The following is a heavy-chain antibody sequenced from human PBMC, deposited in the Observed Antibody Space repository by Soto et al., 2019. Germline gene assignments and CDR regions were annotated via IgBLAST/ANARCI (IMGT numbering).Heavy chain of an antibody. V-gene: IGHV3-74*01. CDR1: GFTFSSYA. Sequence: GGSLRLSWAASGFTFSSYAMSWVRQAPGKGLEWVSRINSDGSSTSYADSVKGRFTISRDNAKNTLYLQMNSLRAEDTAVYYCTRGYDYVWGVYWGQGTLVTVSS. CDR2: INSDGSST. D-gene: IGHD3-16*01. J-gene: IGHJ4*02. CDR3: TRGYDYVWGVY.